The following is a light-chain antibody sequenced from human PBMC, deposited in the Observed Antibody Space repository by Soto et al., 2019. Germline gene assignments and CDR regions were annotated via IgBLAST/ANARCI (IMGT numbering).Light chain of an antibody. V-gene: IGKV1D-12*01. Sequence: DLQMTHAPSFAPAPAAVSVTITCRASQSISNCLTWYQQKPGKAPKLLIYAASSLQSGVPSRFSGSGSGTDFTLTISSLQPEDFATYYCQQANSYPPVFGQGTRLEI. CDR2: AAS. CDR1: QSISNC. J-gene: IGKJ5*01. CDR3: QQANSYPPV.